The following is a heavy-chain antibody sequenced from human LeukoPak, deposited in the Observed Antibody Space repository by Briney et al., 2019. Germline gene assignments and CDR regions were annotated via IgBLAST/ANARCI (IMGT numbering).Heavy chain of an antibody. Sequence: PGGSLRLSCAASGFTFSVYAMTWVRRAPGKGLEWVSGIGSSDDYTYYADSVKGRFTISRDNSKNTLFLQMSSLRVEDTAVYYCAKDLVGSNPHDYWGQGTLVTVSS. CDR1: GFTFSVYA. CDR3: AKDLVGSNPHDY. V-gene: IGHV3-23*01. J-gene: IGHJ4*02. CDR2: IGSSDDYT. D-gene: IGHD1-26*01.